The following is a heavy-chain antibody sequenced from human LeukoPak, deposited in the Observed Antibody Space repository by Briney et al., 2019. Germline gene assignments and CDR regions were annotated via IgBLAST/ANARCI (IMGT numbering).Heavy chain of an antibody. J-gene: IGHJ5*02. CDR1: GGSISSSSYY. Sequence: SETLSLTCTVSGGSISSSSYYWGWIRQPPGKGLEWIGSIYYSGSTYYNPSLKSRVTISVDTSKNQFSLKLSSVTAADTAVYYCARDAPDDVPGYCSGGSCSKWFDPWGQGTLVTVSS. V-gene: IGHV4-39*07. D-gene: IGHD2-15*01. CDR2: IYYSGST. CDR3: ARDAPDDVPGYCSGGSCSKWFDP.